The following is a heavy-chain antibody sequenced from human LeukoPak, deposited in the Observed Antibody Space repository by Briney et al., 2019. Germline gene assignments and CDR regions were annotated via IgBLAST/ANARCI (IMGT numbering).Heavy chain of an antibody. J-gene: IGHJ4*02. CDR2: ISYDGSNK. CDR1: GFTFSSYA. CDR3: AKGMGHSSSWPFDY. Sequence: GGSLRLSCAASGFTFSSYAMHWVRQAPGKGLEWVAVISYDGSNKYYADSVKGRFTISRDNSKNTLYLQMNSLRAEDTAVYYCAKGMGHSSSWPFDYWGQGTLVTVSS. V-gene: IGHV3-30-3*01. D-gene: IGHD6-13*01.